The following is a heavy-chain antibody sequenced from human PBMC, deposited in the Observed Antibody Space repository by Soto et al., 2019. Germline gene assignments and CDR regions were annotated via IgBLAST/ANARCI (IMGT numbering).Heavy chain of an antibody. D-gene: IGHD2-2*01. Sequence: EVQLLESGGGLVQPGGSLRLSCAASGFTFSSYAMSWVRQAPGKGLEWVSTISASGGSTYFADSVKGRFPISRDNSKNALYLQMNGLRAEDTAVCFCAKDIASCTSTSCHDYDHYGLDVWGQGTTVTVAS. CDR2: ISASGGST. V-gene: IGHV3-23*01. CDR1: GFTFSSYA. J-gene: IGHJ6*02. CDR3: AKDIASCTSTSCHDYDHYGLDV.